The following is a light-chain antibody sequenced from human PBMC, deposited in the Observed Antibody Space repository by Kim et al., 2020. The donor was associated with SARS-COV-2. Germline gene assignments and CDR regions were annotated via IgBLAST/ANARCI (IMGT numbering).Light chain of an antibody. CDR2: AAS. Sequence: DITMPQSPSSLSASVGDRITITCRASQTIRNYLNWYQHKPGKAPEVLICAASSLQSGVPSRFSGSGSGTEFTLTISSLQPEDFATYYCLQGYSYPLTFGGGTRVEIK. CDR3: LQGYSYPLT. CDR1: QTIRNY. V-gene: IGKV1-39*01. J-gene: IGKJ4*01.